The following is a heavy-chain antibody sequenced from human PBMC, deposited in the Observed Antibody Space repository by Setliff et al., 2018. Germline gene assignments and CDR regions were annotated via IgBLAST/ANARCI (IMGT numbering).Heavy chain of an antibody. J-gene: IGHJ3*02. Sequence: PSETLSLTCAVYGGSFSGYYWSWIRQPPGKGLEWIGEINHSGSTNYNPSLKSRVTISVDTSKNQFSLKLSSVTAADTAVYYCVGSGYYIAEDAFDIWGQGTMVTV. CDR3: VGSGYYIAEDAFDI. CDR2: INHSGST. D-gene: IGHD3-3*01. V-gene: IGHV4-34*01. CDR1: GGSFSGYY.